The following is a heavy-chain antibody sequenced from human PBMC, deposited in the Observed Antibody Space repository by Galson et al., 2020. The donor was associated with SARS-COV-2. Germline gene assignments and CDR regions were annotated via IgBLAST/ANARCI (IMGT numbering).Heavy chain of an antibody. CDR3: ARAASSTSLLFPPRYYYGMDV. Sequence: ASVKVSCKASGYTFTSYDINWVRQATGQGLEWMGWMNPNSGNTGYAQKFQGRVTMTRNTSISTAYMELSSLRSEDTAVYYCARAASSTSLLFPPRYYYGMDVWGQGTTVTVSS. J-gene: IGHJ6*02. V-gene: IGHV1-8*01. CDR2: MNPNSGNT. D-gene: IGHD2-2*01. CDR1: GYTFTSYD.